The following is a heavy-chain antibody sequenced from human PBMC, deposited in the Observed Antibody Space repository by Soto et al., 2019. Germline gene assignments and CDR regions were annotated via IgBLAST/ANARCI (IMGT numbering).Heavy chain of an antibody. Sequence: GESLKVSSKGSGDSCTDYWIGCVRQMPGKGLEWMGIIYPGDSDTRYSPSFQGQVTISADKSISTAYLQWSSLKASDTAMYYCARQINYICESWVKGTQVTVSS. D-gene: IGHD4-4*01. J-gene: IGHJ5*02. V-gene: IGHV5-51*01. CDR2: IYPGDSDT. CDR3: ARQINYICES. CDR1: GDSCTDYW.